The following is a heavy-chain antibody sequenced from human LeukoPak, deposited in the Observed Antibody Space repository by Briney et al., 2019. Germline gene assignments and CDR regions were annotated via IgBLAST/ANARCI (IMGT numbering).Heavy chain of an antibody. Sequence: GGSLRLSWAASGFTFSSYGMHWVRQAPGKGLEWVVVIWYDGSNKYYADSVKGRFTISRDNSKNTLYLQMNSLRAEDTAVYYCARGTTGTTFDAFDIWGQGTMVTVSS. D-gene: IGHD1-1*01. V-gene: IGHV3-33*01. J-gene: IGHJ3*02. CDR1: GFTFSSYG. CDR3: ARGTTGTTFDAFDI. CDR2: IWYDGSNK.